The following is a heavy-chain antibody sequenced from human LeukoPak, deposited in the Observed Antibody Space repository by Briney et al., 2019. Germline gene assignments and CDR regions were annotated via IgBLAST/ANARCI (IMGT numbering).Heavy chain of an antibody. J-gene: IGHJ4*02. CDR1: GGSFSGYY. CDR2: INHSGST. D-gene: IGHD3-3*01. Sequence: ASETLSLTCAVYGGSFSGYYWSWIRQPPGKGLEWIGEINHSGSTNYNPPLKSRVTISVDTSKNQFSLKLSSVTAADTAVYYCARGAAFWSGYFDCWGQGTLVTVSS. CDR3: ARGAAFWSGYFDC. V-gene: IGHV4-34*01.